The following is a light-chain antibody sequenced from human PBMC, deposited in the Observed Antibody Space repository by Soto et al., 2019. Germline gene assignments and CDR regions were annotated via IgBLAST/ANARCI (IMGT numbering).Light chain of an antibody. CDR1: QTVSSN. V-gene: IGKV3-15*01. J-gene: IGKJ5*01. CDR3: QQHNNWPYT. CDR2: GAF. Sequence: EVVMTQSPSTLSASLGESSTLXXRASQTVSSNVAWYQQRPGKAPRXLIDGAFTRATGVPARFSGSRSGTEFTLTISSPQSEDFALYYCQQHNNWPYTFGQGTRLEIK.